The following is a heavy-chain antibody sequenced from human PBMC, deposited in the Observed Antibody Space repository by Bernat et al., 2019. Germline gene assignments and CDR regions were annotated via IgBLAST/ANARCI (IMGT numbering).Heavy chain of an antibody. CDR3: AKSGSYSGGNCYFYWFDP. CDR1: GDSVSSSGYL. D-gene: IGHD2-15*01. CDR2: VCYSGTT. V-gene: IGHV4-61*08. Sequence: QVQLQGSGPGLVKPSETLSLTCTVSGDSVSSSGYLWNWIRQPPGKGLEWIGYVCYSGTTKYNPALKSRVTISLDTSKNQFSQTLTSATAADTAVYYCAKSGSYSGGNCYFYWFDPWGQGTLVTVSS. J-gene: IGHJ5*02.